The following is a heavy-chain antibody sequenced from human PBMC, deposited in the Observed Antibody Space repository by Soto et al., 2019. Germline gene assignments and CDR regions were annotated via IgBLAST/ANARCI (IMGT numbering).Heavy chain of an antibody. CDR3: ARPLPPGTTSYFDY. V-gene: IGHV4-39*01. Sequence: PSETLSLTCTVSGGSISSSGYFWGWIRQPPGKALECIGCIYYSGSTYYNPSLKSRVTISVDTSKNQFSLKLSSVTAADTAVYYCARPLPPGTTSYFDYRGQGTLVTVSS. J-gene: IGHJ4*02. CDR2: IYYSGST. CDR1: GGSISSSGYF. D-gene: IGHD1-1*01.